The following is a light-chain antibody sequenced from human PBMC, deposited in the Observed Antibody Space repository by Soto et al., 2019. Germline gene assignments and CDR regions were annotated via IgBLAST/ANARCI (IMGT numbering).Light chain of an antibody. CDR3: QQYDTYSRT. CDR1: QSISSW. V-gene: IGKV1-5*03. Sequence: DIQMTQSPSTLSASVGDRVTITCRASQSISSWLAWYQRKPGKAPKLLISNASNLESGVPSRFSGSGSGTEFTLTISSLQPDDFATYYCQQYDTYSRTFGQGTKVEIK. CDR2: NAS. J-gene: IGKJ1*01.